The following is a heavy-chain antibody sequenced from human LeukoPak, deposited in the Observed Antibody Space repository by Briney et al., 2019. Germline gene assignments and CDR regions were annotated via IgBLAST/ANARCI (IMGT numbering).Heavy chain of an antibody. CDR3: ARSYGWGAFDI. CDR1: GFALRSSV. J-gene: IGHJ3*02. CDR2: SGSGGSI. Sequence: GGSLRLSCATSGFALRSSVMSWVRQAPGKGLEWVSTSGSGGSIYYADSVKGRFTISRDNAKNSLYLQMNSRRGEDTAVYYCARSYGWGAFDIWGQGTMVTVSS. V-gene: IGHV3-23*01. D-gene: IGHD5-18*01.